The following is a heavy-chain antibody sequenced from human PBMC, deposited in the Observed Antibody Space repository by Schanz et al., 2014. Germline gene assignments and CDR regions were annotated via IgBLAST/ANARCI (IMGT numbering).Heavy chain of an antibody. V-gene: IGHV1-46*03. CDR3: ARGSPENMIRGELDY. D-gene: IGHD3-10*01. Sequence: QVHLVQSGAEVHKPGASLKISCKASGYTFTNFFLHWVRQAPGQGLEWMGIINPIGGSTTYAQKCRGAVTLTTDTSTDTAYLELTSLRAEDTAVYYCARGSPENMIRGELDYWGQGTLVTVSS. J-gene: IGHJ4*02. CDR2: INPIGGST. CDR1: GYTFTNFF.